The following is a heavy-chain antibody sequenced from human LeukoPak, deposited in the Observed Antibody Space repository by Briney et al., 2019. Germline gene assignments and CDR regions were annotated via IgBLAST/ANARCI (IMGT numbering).Heavy chain of an antibody. V-gene: IGHV3-48*01. D-gene: IGHD6-6*01. CDR1: GFTFSSYG. CDR3: ARDLETARPDY. CDR2: ISSSSSNI. Sequence: GGSLRLSCAASGFTFSSYGMNWVRQPPGKGLEWVSYISSSSSNINYADSVKGRFTISRDNAKNSLYLQMNSLRAEDTAVYYCARDLETARPDYWGQGTLVTVSS. J-gene: IGHJ4*02.